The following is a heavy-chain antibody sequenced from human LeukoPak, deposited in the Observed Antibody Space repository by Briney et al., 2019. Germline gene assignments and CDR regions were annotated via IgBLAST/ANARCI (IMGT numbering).Heavy chain of an antibody. CDR2: INTDGSST. Sequence: GGSLRLSCAASGFTFSNYWLHWVRQAPGKGLAWVSRINTDGSSTSYADSVKGRFTISRDNAKSTLYLQMNSLRAEDTAVYYCARDLSGSHSWGQGTLVTVSS. V-gene: IGHV3-74*01. CDR3: ARDLSGSHS. J-gene: IGHJ4*02. D-gene: IGHD1-26*01. CDR1: GFTFSNYW.